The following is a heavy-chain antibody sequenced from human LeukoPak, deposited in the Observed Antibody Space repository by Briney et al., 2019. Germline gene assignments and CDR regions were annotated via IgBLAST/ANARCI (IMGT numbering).Heavy chain of an antibody. CDR1: GFTVSNNY. Sequence: PGGSLRLSCAASGFTVSNNYMNWVRQAPGKGLEWVSVMYSGGTTYYADSVKGRFSISRDKSKNTVFLQMSSLKAEDTAVYYCAGPSGGQSFDIWGQGTTVTVSS. V-gene: IGHV3-53*01. CDR3: AGPSGGQSFDI. CDR2: MYSGGTT. J-gene: IGHJ3*02. D-gene: IGHD2-15*01.